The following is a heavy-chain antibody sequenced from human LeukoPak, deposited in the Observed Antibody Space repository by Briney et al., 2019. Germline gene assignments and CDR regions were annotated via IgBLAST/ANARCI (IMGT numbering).Heavy chain of an antibody. D-gene: IGHD2-15*01. CDR2: IYTSGST. CDR1: GGSLSSGSYY. J-gene: IGHJ4*02. Sequence: SETLSLTCTVSGGSLSSGSYYWSWIRQPAGKGLEWIGRIYTSGSTNYNPSLKSRVTISVDTSKNQFSLKLSSVTAADTAVYYCARERGILGYCSGGSCYSSLVDYWGQGTLVTVSS. CDR3: ARERGILGYCSGGSCYSSLVDY. V-gene: IGHV4-61*02.